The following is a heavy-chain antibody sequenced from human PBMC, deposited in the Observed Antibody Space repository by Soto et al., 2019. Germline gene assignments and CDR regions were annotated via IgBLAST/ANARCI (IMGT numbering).Heavy chain of an antibody. J-gene: IGHJ6*02. V-gene: IGHV3-30-3*01. D-gene: IGHD6-6*01. CDR2: ISYDGSNK. Sequence: VQLVESGGGVVQPGRSLRLSCAASGFTFSSYAMHWVRQAPGKGLEWVAVISYDGSNKYYADSVKGRVTISRDNSKNTLYLQMNSLRAEDTAVYYCARGAPLLAQLVDSYYYGMDVWGQGTTVTVSS. CDR3: ARGAPLLAQLVDSYYYGMDV. CDR1: GFTFSSYA.